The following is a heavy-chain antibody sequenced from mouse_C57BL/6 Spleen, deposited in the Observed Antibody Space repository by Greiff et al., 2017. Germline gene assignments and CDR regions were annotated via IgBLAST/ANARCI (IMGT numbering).Heavy chain of an antibody. J-gene: IGHJ3*01. CDR1: GFTFSDYG. Sequence: EVQVVESGGGLVKPGGSLKLSCAASGFTFSDYGMHWVRQAPEKGLEWVAYISSGSSTIYYADTVKGRFTISRDNAKNPLFLQMTSLRSEDTAMYYCARGGGFAYWGQGTLVTVSA. CDR3: ARGGGFAY. CDR2: ISSGSSTI. V-gene: IGHV5-17*01.